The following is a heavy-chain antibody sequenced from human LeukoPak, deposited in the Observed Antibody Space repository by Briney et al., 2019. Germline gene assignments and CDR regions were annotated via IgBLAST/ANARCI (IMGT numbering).Heavy chain of an antibody. CDR3: ARDGVGTAFDL. J-gene: IGHJ3*01. CDR1: GFIFRSYP. V-gene: IGHV3-30*01. D-gene: IGHD1-26*01. CDR2: VSYDGSGE. Sequence: GGSLRLSCAASGFIFRSYPMHWVRQAPGKGLEWVAVVSYDGSGENYADSVNGRFTISRDNSKNTLYLQMNSLRAEDTAVFYCARDGVGTAFDLWGQGTMVTVSS.